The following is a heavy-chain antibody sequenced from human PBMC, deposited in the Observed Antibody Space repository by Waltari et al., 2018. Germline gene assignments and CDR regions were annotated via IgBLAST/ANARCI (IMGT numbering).Heavy chain of an antibody. CDR2: INPKTSDI. V-gene: IGHV1-2*06. CDR1: GYTFSGYY. Sequence: QVQLVQSGAEVKKPGASVKVSCQAFGYTFSGYYLYWVRQAPGQGLEWMGRINPKTSDIDYSQKFQGRFTMTSDTSINTVYMELRRLGSDDTAVYFCASPSFSSPTSAGYWGQGTLVTVSS. D-gene: IGHD2-2*01. J-gene: IGHJ4*02. CDR3: ASPSFSSPTSAGY.